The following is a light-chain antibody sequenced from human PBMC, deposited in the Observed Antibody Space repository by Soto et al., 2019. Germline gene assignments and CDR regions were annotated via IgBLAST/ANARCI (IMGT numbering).Light chain of an antibody. CDR1: SSDVGGYEA. CDR3: SSYSRSSSVYV. J-gene: IGLJ1*01. CDR2: EVS. Sequence: QSALTQPASVSGSPGQSITISCTGTSSDVGGYEAVSWYQQHPGKAPKLMIYEVSNRLSGVSDRFSGSKSGNTASLTISGLQAEDEGDYYCSSYSRSSSVYVFGTGTQLTVL. V-gene: IGLV2-14*01.